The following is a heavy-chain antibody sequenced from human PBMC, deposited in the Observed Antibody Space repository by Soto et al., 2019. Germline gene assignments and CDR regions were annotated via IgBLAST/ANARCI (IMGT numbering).Heavy chain of an antibody. V-gene: IGHV1-46*01. CDR1: GYTFTSFF. D-gene: IGHD6-13*01. CDR2: LNPSGGGST. J-gene: IGHJ4*02. CDR3: ARGLPRWGAAAHLTFDY. Sequence: ASVKVSCKASGYTFTSFFMHWVRQAPGQGLEWMGILNPSGGGSTTYAQKFQGRVTMTRDTSTSTVYMELSSLRSDDTAVYYCARGLPRWGAAAHLTFDYWGQGTLVTVSS.